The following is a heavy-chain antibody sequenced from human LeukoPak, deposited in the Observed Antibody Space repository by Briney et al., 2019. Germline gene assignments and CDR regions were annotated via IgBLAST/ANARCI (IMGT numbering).Heavy chain of an antibody. Sequence: PPETLSLTCTVSGISINSHYLNWIRQPPGKGLEWSGHIYGSGRINYNPSLKSRVTISVDTSKRQFSLNLKSLTAADTAVYYCVVSPNQDFFDYWGQGPLVTVSS. V-gene: IGHV4-4*09. J-gene: IGHJ4*02. CDR3: VVSPNQDFFDY. CDR2: IYGSGRI. CDR1: GISINSHY.